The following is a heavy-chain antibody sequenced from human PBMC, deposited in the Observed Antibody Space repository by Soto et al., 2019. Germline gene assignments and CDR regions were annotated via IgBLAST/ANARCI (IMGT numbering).Heavy chain of an antibody. V-gene: IGHV1-69*02. Sequence: GASVKVSCKASGGTFTSYTFNWVRQAPGQGLEWMGRIIPILDLANSAQNFQDRLTITADKSTSTAYMELSSLRSEDTAIYYCARNPLRADAYWGQGTLGTVSS. CDR1: GGTFTSYT. CDR3: ARNPLRADAY. J-gene: IGHJ4*02. D-gene: IGHD6-19*01. CDR2: IIPILDLA.